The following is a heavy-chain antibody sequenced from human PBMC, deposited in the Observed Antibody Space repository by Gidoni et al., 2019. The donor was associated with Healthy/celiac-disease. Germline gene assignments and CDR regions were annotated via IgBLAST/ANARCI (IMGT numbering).Heavy chain of an antibody. D-gene: IGHD2-2*02. Sequence: EVQLLQSGAEVKKPGESLKISCKGSGYSFTTYWIGWVRQMPGKGLEWMGIIYPGDSDTRYSPSFQGQVTISADKSISTAYLHWSSLKASDTAMYYCARQRGYCSSTSCYSAFDIWGQGTMVTVSS. CDR3: ARQRGYCSSTSCYSAFDI. J-gene: IGHJ3*02. V-gene: IGHV5-51*01. CDR1: GYSFTTYW. CDR2: IYPGDSDT.